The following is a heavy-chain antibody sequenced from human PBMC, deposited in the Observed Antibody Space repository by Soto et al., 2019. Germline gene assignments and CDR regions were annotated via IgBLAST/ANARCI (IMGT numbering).Heavy chain of an antibody. V-gene: IGHV4-31*03. CDR2: IYYSGST. CDR3: ARHTYYDFWSGYSNFDY. Sequence: TLSLTCTVSGGSISSGGYYWSWIRQHPGKGLEWIGYIYYSGSTYYNPSLKSRVTISVDMSKNQFSLKLSSVAAADTAVYYCARHTYYDFWSGYSNFDYWGQGTRVTVSS. J-gene: IGHJ4*02. D-gene: IGHD3-3*01. CDR1: GGSISSGGYY.